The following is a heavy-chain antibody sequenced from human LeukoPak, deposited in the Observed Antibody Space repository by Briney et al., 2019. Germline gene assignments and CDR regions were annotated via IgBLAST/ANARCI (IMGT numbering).Heavy chain of an antibody. V-gene: IGHV4-39*01. CDR3: APYSSSRLRFDP. D-gene: IGHD6-13*01. CDR2: TYYSGST. CDR1: GGSITNSDYY. J-gene: IGHJ5*02. Sequence: SETLSLTCTVSGGSITNSDYYWAWLRQPPGEGLEWIATTYYSGSTYYNPSLKSRVTISVDTSKNQFSLKLSSVTAADTAVYYCAPYSSSRLRFDPWGQGTLVTVSS.